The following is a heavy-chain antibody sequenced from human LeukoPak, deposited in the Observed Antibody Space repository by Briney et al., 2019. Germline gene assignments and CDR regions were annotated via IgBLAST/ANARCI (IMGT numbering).Heavy chain of an antibody. Sequence: KPRGSLRVSCAAPGFTFSSYSMNSVSQAPGKGLEWVSSISSSSSYIYYADSVKGRFTISRDNAKNSLYLQMNSLRAEDTAVYYCARDMVRGVPYFDYWGQGTLVTVSS. D-gene: IGHD3-10*01. J-gene: IGHJ4*02. V-gene: IGHV3-21*01. CDR2: ISSSSSYI. CDR3: ARDMVRGVPYFDY. CDR1: GFTFSSYS.